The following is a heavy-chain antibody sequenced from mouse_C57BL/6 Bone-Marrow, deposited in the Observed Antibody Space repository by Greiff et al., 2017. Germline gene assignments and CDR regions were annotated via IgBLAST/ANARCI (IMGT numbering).Heavy chain of an antibody. D-gene: IGHD1-1*01. J-gene: IGHJ4*01. CDR2: ISGGGGNT. CDR3: ARRDGMGAMDY. Sequence: EVQVVESGGGLVKPGGSLKLSCAASGFTFSSYTMSWVRQTPEKRLEWVATISGGGGNTYYPDSVKGRFTISRDNAKNTLYLQMSSLRSEDTALYYCARRDGMGAMDYWGQGTSVTVSS. CDR1: GFTFSSYT. V-gene: IGHV5-9*01.